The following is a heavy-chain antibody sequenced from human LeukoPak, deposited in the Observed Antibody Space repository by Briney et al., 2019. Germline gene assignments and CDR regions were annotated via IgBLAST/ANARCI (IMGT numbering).Heavy chain of an antibody. D-gene: IGHD3-22*01. V-gene: IGHV3-23*01. CDR1: GFTFFSYS. J-gene: IGHJ4*02. Sequence: GGSLRLSCAASGFTFFSYSMSWVRQAPGEGLECVSTIGGSGAITYYADSVKGRFTISRDNSKNTLYLQMNGLRAEDTAVYYCAKGPNYYDSSGYYSWGQGTLVTVSS. CDR2: IGGSGAIT. CDR3: AKGPNYYDSSGYYS.